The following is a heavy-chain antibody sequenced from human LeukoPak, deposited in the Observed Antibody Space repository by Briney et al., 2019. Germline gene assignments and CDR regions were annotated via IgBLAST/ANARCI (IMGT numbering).Heavy chain of an antibody. D-gene: IGHD5-24*01. Sequence: SETLSLTCTVPGGSISSHYWSWIRQPPGKGLELVGYIYYSGSINYNPSLKSRVTISVDTSKNQFSLKLSSVTAADTAVYYCARTSWLQSSYYFDYWGQGTLVTVSS. V-gene: IGHV4-59*08. J-gene: IGHJ4*02. CDR3: ARTSWLQSSYYFDY. CDR2: IYYSGSI. CDR1: GGSISSHY.